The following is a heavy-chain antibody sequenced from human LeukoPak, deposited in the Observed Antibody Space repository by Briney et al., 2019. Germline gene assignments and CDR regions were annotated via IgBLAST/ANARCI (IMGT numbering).Heavy chain of an antibody. D-gene: IGHD3-10*01. CDR3: ARRLLWFGESYYYGMDV. Sequence: VSVNVSCKASGYTFTSYGISWVRQAPGQGLEWMGWISAYNGNTNYAQKLQGRVTMTTDTSTSTAYMELRSLRSDDTAVYYCARRLLWFGESYYYGMDVWRQGTTVTVS. CDR1: GYTFTSYG. J-gene: IGHJ6*02. CDR2: ISAYNGNT. V-gene: IGHV1-18*01.